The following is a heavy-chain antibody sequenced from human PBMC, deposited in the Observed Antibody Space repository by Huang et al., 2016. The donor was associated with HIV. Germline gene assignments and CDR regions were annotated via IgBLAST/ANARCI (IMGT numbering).Heavy chain of an antibody. CDR1: GGPFNGYY. J-gene: IGHJ4*02. Sequence: QVHLQQWGAGLLKPSETLSLTCAVYGGPFNGYYWSWIRQPPGKGLEWIGEINHSRSTNDNPSRKSRVTVAVDTSKNQCSLKLRSVTAADTAVYYCARAGRGVISMVRGVINYFDYWGQGTLVTVSS. D-gene: IGHD3-10*01. V-gene: IGHV4-34*01. CDR3: ARAGRGVISMVRGVINYFDY. CDR2: INHSRST.